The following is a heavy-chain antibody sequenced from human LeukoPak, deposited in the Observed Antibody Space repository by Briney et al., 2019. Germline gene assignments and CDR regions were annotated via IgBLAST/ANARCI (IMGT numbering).Heavy chain of an antibody. D-gene: IGHD3-9*01. V-gene: IGHV3-48*03. J-gene: IGHJ4*02. CDR3: ARGHYDVLAASYKWTPDY. CDR2: ISRSGNTI. CDR1: GFTFSNYE. Sequence: PGGSLRLSCAASGFTFSNYEMNWVRQAPGKGLEWVSYISRSGNTIYYADSVKGRFTISRDNAKNSLSLQLNSLRVEDTAVYYCARGHYDVLAASYKWTPDYWGQGTLVTVSS.